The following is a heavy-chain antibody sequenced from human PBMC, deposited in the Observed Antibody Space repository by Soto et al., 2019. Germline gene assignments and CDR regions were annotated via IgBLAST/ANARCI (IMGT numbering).Heavy chain of an antibody. CDR3: ARSSVSGFIVGAMVDY. V-gene: IGHV3-48*02. Sequence: GGSLRLSCAASGFTFSSYSMNWVRQAPGKGLEWVSYISSSSSTIYYADSVKGRFTISRDNAKNSLYLQMNSLRDEDTAVYYYARSSVSGFIVGAMVDYWGQGTLGTVSS. CDR2: ISSSSSTI. J-gene: IGHJ4*02. D-gene: IGHD1-26*01. CDR1: GFTFSSYS.